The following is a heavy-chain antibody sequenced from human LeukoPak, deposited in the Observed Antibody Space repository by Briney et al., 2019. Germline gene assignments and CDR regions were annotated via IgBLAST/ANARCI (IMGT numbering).Heavy chain of an antibody. CDR3: ARGGDYGDYVDFAY. D-gene: IGHD4-17*01. Sequence: GGSLRLSCAASGFTFSGYELNWVRQAPGKGLEWVSYISTTGTTVYYADSVKGRFTTSRDNVKNSLYLQMNSLRDEDTAVYYRARGGDYGDYVDFAYWGQGTLVTVSS. V-gene: IGHV3-48*03. J-gene: IGHJ4*02. CDR1: GFTFSGYE. CDR2: ISTTGTTV.